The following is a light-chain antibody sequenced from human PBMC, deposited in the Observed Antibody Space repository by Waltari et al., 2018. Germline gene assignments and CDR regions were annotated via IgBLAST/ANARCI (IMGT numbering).Light chain of an antibody. CDR3: QHYVRLPVT. V-gene: IGKV3-20*01. J-gene: IGKJ1*01. CDR1: QSVRGS. Sequence: EIVLTQSPGTLSLSPGERATLSCRASQSVRGSLAWYQQKPGQPPSLLIYAASIRATGIPDIFSGSVSGTDFTLTISRLEPEDVAVYYCQHYVRLPVTFGQGTKVEIK. CDR2: AAS.